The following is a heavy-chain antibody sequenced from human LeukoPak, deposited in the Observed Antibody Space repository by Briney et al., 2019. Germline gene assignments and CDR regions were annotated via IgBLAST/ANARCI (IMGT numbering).Heavy chain of an antibody. CDR2: IYTSGST. Sequence: SQTLSLTCTVSGGSISSGSYYWSWIRQPAGKGLEGIGRIYTSGSTNYNPSLKSRVTISVDTSKNQFSLKLSSVTAADTAVYYCARDRVTISGVVPYDYWGQGTLVTVSS. V-gene: IGHV4-61*02. J-gene: IGHJ4*02. D-gene: IGHD3-3*01. CDR3: ARDRVTISGVVPYDY. CDR1: GGSISSGSYY.